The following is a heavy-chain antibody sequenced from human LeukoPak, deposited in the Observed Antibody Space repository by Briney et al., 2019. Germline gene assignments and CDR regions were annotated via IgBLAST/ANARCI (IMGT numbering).Heavy chain of an antibody. D-gene: IGHD2-8*01. CDR1: GFTFSSYA. Sequence: GGSLRLSCAASGFTFSSYAMSWVRQAPGKGLEWVSAISGSGGSTYYADSVKGRFTISRDNSKNTLYLQMNSLRAEDTAVYYCAKAGICTNGVCYLWWFDPWGQGTLVTVSS. CDR3: AKAGICTNGVCYLWWFDP. V-gene: IGHV3-23*01. J-gene: IGHJ5*02. CDR2: ISGSGGST.